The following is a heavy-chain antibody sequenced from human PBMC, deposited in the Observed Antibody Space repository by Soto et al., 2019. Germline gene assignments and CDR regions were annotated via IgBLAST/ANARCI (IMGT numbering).Heavy chain of an antibody. J-gene: IGHJ3*02. V-gene: IGHV3-15*07. CDR3: ATDHDADHYNWHPEGGDACDT. CDR2: IKTKTDGETT. CDR1: GFTFINAW. Sequence: EVQLLESGGGLEEPGGSLRLSCAASGFTFINAWMNWVRQAPGKGLEWVGRIKTKTDGETTDYAAPVKSRFAISRGHSKSTLYLQMKSLKIEDTAVYYCATDHDADHYNWHPEGGDACDTWGQGTMVTVSS. D-gene: IGHD1-20*01.